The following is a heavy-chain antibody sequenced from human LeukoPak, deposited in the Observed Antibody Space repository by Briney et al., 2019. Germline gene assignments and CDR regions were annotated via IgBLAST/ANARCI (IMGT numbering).Heavy chain of an antibody. CDR2: IYTSGST. V-gene: IGHV4-4*07. J-gene: IGHJ5*02. CDR1: GDSISDYY. D-gene: IGHD6-13*01. CDR3: ARAEGIAAAVAANWFDP. Sequence: PSETLSLTCTVSGDSISDYYWSWIRQPAGKGLEWIGRIYTSGSTNHNPSLKTRVTMSVDTSKNQFSLKLSSVTAADTAVYYCARAEGIAAAVAANWFDPWGQGTLVTVSS.